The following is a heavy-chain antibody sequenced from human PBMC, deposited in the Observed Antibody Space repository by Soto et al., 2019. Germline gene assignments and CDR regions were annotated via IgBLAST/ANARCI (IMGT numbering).Heavy chain of an antibody. V-gene: IGHV3-33*01. J-gene: IGHJ6*02. CDR3: ARDTRLIVGATLYYYYYGMDV. CDR2: IWYDGSNK. Sequence: GGSLRLSCAASGFTFSSYGMHWVRQAPGKGLEWVAVIWYDGSNKYYADSVKGRFTISRDNSKNTLYLQMNSLRAEDTAVYYCARDTRLIVGATLYYYYYGMDVWGQGTTVTVSS. CDR1: GFTFSSYG. D-gene: IGHD1-26*01.